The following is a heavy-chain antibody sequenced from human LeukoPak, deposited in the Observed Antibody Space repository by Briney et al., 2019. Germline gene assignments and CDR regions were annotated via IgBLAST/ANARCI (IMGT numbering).Heavy chain of an antibody. J-gene: IGHJ4*02. V-gene: IGHV3-74*01. CDR3: VRDSYYHPDY. CDR1: GYSFSFSN. D-gene: IGHD3-10*01. Sequence: PGGSLRLSCAASGYSFSFSNMNWVRQAPGKGLVWVSRIISDGSSATYADSVKGRFTISRDNAKNTMYLQMNSLRGEDTAVYYCVRDSYYHPDYWGQGTLVTVSS. CDR2: IISDGSSA.